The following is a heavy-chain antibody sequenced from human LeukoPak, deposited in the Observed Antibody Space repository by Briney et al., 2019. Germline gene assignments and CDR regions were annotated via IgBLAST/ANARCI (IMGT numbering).Heavy chain of an antibody. Sequence: GGSLRLSCAASGFTFSSYAMSWVRQAPGKGLEWVSAISGSGGSTYYADSVKGRFTISRDNSKNTLYLQMNSLRAEDTAVYYCAKDRGVGGSYLYYYYMEVWGKGTTVTVSS. CDR2: ISGSGGST. CDR1: GFTFSSYA. CDR3: AKDRGVGGSYLYYYYMEV. D-gene: IGHD2-15*01. J-gene: IGHJ6*03. V-gene: IGHV3-23*01.